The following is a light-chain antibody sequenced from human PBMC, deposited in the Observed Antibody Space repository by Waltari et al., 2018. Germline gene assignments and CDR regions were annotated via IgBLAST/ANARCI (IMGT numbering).Light chain of an antibody. Sequence: DIQMTQSPFTLSASVGDRVSITCRASQRISRWLAWYQQKPGKAPKLLIYKASSLESGVPSRFSGRGSGTQFTLTISSLQPDDCATYYCQQYNGSSVTFGGGTKVEIK. J-gene: IGKJ4*01. CDR1: QRISRW. V-gene: IGKV1-5*03. CDR2: KAS. CDR3: QQYNGSSVT.